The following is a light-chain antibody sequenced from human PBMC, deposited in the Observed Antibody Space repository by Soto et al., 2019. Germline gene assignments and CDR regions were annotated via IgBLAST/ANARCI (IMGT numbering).Light chain of an antibody. J-gene: IGKJ1*01. CDR1: QSVISNY. Sequence: EIVLTQSPGTLSLSPGERATLSCRASQSVISNYLAWYQQKPGQAPRVLIYGASSRSAGIPDRFSGSGSGTDFTLTISRLEPEDFVVYYCQQYGRSPSTFGQGTKVEIK. CDR2: GAS. CDR3: QQYGRSPST. V-gene: IGKV3-20*01.